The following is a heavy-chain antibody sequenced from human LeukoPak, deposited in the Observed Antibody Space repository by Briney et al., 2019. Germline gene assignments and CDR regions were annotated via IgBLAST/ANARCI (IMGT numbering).Heavy chain of an antibody. J-gene: IGHJ4*02. CDR3: AKHYYDSSGYYYSTGHFDY. CDR2: ISGSGGST. Sequence: PGGSLRLSCAASGFTFSSYAMSWVRQAPGKGLEWVSAISGSGGSTYYADSVKGRFTISRDNSKNTLYLQMNSLRAEDTAVYYCAKHYYDSSGYYYSTGHFDYWGQGTLVTVSS. CDR1: GFTFSSYA. D-gene: IGHD3-22*01. V-gene: IGHV3-23*01.